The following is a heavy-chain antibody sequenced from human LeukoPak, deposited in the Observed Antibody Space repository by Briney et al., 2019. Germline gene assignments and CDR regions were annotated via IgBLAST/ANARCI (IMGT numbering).Heavy chain of an antibody. D-gene: IGHD2-2*01. J-gene: IGHJ4*02. Sequence: GGSLRLSCAASGFTFDDYTMHWVRQAPGKGLEWVSLISWDGGSTYYADSVKGRLTISRDNAKNSLYLQMNSLRAEDTAVYYCARGNCSSTSCFFDYWGQGTLVTVSS. CDR1: GFTFDDYT. CDR3: ARGNCSSTSCFFDY. CDR2: ISWDGGST. V-gene: IGHV3-43*01.